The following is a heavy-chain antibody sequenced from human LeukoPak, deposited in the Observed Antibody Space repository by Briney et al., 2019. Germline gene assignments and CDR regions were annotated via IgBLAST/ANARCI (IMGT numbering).Heavy chain of an antibody. CDR3: ARVDTAMVIVYYYGMDV. Sequence: GGSLRLSCAASGFTVSSNYMSWVRQAPGKGLEWVSVIYSGGSTYYADSVKGRFTISRDNSKNTLYLQMNSLRAEDTAVYYCARVDTAMVIVYYYGMDVWGQGTTVTVSS. V-gene: IGHV3-53*01. CDR2: IYSGGST. CDR1: GFTVSSNY. J-gene: IGHJ6*02. D-gene: IGHD5-18*01.